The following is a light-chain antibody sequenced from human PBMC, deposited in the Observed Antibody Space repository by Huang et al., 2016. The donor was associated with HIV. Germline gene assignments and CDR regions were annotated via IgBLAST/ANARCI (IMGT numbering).Light chain of an antibody. Sequence: ELVLTQSPGTLSLSSGERATLSCRASQSVSSEKLAWYQQKAGQAPRLLIYGAASRAAGIPDRFSGSGSGTDFTLTISRLETEDFALYFCQQYGRSPITFGGGTKVEI. J-gene: IGKJ4*01. CDR3: QQYGRSPIT. CDR1: QSVSSEK. V-gene: IGKV3-20*01. CDR2: GAA.